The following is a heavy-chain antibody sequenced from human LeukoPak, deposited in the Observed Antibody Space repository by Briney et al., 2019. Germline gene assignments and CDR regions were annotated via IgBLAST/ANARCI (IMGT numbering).Heavy chain of an antibody. CDR2: IYYSGST. CDR1: GGSISSYY. Sequence: SETLSLTCTVSGGSISSYYWSWIRQPPGKGLEWIGYIYYSGSTNYNPSLKSRVTISVDTSKNQFSLKLSSVTAADTAVYYCARAPAPWAAPVGYYYGMDVWGQGTTVTVSS. V-gene: IGHV4-59*01. J-gene: IGHJ6*02. D-gene: IGHD3-10*01. CDR3: ARAPAPWAAPVGYYYGMDV.